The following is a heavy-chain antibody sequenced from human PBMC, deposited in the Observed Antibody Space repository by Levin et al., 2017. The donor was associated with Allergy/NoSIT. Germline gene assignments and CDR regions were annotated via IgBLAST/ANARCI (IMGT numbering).Heavy chain of an antibody. CDR1: GFTLSSFP. CDR3: AREIAAAGTGLDY. J-gene: IGHJ4*02. CDR2: ISANGVDT. Sequence: GGSLRLSCAASGFTLSSFPVHWVRQAPGKGLEHVSVISANGVDTYYANSVKGRFTISRDNAKNSLYLQMNSLRAEDTAVYYCAREIAAAGTGLDYWGQGTLVTVSS. D-gene: IGHD6-13*01. V-gene: IGHV3-64*01.